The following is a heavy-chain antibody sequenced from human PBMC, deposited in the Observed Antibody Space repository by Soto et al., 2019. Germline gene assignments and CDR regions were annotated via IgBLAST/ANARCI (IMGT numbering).Heavy chain of an antibody. J-gene: IGHJ4*02. D-gene: IGHD3-3*01. Sequence: GGSLRLSCAASGFTFSSYGMHWVRQAPGKGLEWVAVISYDGSNKYYADSVKGRFTISRDNSRNTLYLQMNSLRAEDTAVYYCAKGNDFWSGYSPLDYWGPGTLVTVSS. CDR3: AKGNDFWSGYSPLDY. CDR1: GFTFSSYG. V-gene: IGHV3-30*18. CDR2: ISYDGSNK.